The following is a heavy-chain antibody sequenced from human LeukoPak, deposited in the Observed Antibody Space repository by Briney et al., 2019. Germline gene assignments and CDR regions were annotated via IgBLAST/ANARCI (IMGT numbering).Heavy chain of an antibody. Sequence: GGSLRLSCAASGFTFSSYSMNWVRQAPGKGLEWVSYISSSSSTIYYADSVKGRFTISRDNAKNSLYLQMNSLRAEDTAVYYCARELAIVATHRNYWGQGTLVTVSS. CDR2: ISSSSSTI. CDR3: ARELAIVATHRNY. V-gene: IGHV3-48*01. D-gene: IGHD5-12*01. J-gene: IGHJ4*02. CDR1: GFTFSSYS.